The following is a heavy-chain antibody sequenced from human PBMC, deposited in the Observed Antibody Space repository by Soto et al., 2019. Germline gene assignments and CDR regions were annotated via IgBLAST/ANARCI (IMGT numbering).Heavy chain of an antibody. J-gene: IGHJ5*02. CDR1: GFTFSSYG. V-gene: IGHV3-30*18. D-gene: IGHD2-15*01. CDR3: AKDRGYCSGGSCQKYNWFDP. Sequence: GGSLRLSCAASGFTFSSYGMHWVRQAPGKGLEWVAVISYDGSNKYYADSVKGRFTISRDNSKNTLYLQMNSLRAEDTAVYYCAKDRGYCSGGSCQKYNWFDPWGQGTLVTVSS. CDR2: ISYDGSNK.